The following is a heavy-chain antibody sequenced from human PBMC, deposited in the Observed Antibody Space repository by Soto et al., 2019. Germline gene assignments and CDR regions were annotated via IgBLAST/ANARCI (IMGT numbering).Heavy chain of an antibody. V-gene: IGHV1-69*01. CDR1: GGTFSSYA. CDR2: IIPIFGTA. D-gene: IGHD3-10*01. J-gene: IGHJ6*02. Sequence: QVQLVQSGAEVKKPGSSVKVSCKASGGTFSSYAISWVRQAPGQGLEWMGGIIPIFGTANYEQKFQGRVTITADESTSTAYMELSSLRSEDTAVYYCARGGFGELFYGMDVWGQGTTVTVSS. CDR3: ARGGFGELFYGMDV.